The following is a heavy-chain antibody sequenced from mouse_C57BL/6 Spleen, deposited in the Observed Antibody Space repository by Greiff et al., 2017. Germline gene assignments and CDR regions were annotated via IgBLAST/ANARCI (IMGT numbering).Heavy chain of an antibody. CDR3: ARAYSAWFAY. D-gene: IGHD2-10*01. CDR1: GYSITSGYY. CDR2: RSYDGSN. Sequence: EVKLQESGPGLVKPSQSLSLTCSVTGYSITSGYYWNWIRQFPGNKLEWMGYRSYDGSNNSNPSLKNRISITRDTSKNQFFLKLNSVTTEDTATYYCARAYSAWFAYWGQGTLVTVSA. V-gene: IGHV3-6*01. J-gene: IGHJ3*01.